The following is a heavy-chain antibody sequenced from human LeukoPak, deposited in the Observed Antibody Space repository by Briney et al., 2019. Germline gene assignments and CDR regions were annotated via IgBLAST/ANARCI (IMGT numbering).Heavy chain of an antibody. D-gene: IGHD3-10*01. J-gene: IGHJ4*02. CDR3: AKVRGVITTHFDY. Sequence: PGGSLRLSCAASGFTFSSYAMSWVRQAPGKGLEWVSAISGSGGSTYYADSVKGRFTISRDNSKNTLYPQMNSLRAEDTAVYYCAKVRGVITTHFDYWGQGTLVTVSS. CDR2: ISGSGGST. CDR1: GFTFSSYA. V-gene: IGHV3-23*01.